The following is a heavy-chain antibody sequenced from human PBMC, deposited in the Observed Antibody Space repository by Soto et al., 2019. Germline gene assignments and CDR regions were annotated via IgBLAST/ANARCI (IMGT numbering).Heavy chain of an antibody. Sequence: HPGGSLRLSCAAPGFTFSSYDMHWVRQATGKGLEWVSAIGTAGDTYYPGSVKGRFTISRENAKNSLYLQMNSLRAGDTAVYYCARGRARGIAASNASYYYYYGMDVWGQGTTVTVSS. D-gene: IGHD6-13*01. CDR1: GFTFSSYD. J-gene: IGHJ6*02. V-gene: IGHV3-13*04. CDR2: IGTAGDT. CDR3: ARGRARGIAASNASYYYYYGMDV.